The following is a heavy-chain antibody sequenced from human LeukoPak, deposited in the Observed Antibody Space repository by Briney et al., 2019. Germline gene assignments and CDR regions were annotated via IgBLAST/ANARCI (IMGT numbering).Heavy chain of an antibody. CDR3: AKEWGSYKGSWYTF. J-gene: IGHJ4*02. CDR1: GFTFTTYA. Sequence: GGSLRLSCAASGFTFTTYAMSWVRQAPGKGLEWVSGISGSGGSTYLADSVKGRFTISRDNSNNTLYLQMNSLRAEDTAVYYCAKEWGSYKGSWYTFWGQGTLVAVSS. V-gene: IGHV3-23*01. D-gene: IGHD1-14*01. CDR2: ISGSGGST.